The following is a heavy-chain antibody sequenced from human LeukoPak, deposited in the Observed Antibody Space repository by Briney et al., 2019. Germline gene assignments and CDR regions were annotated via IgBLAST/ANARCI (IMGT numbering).Heavy chain of an antibody. J-gene: IGHJ5*02. CDR1: GYTFTGYY. CDR3: ARDRGELGDEGWFDH. CDR2: INPNSGGT. V-gene: IGHV1-2*06. Sequence: ASVKVSCKASGYTFTGYYMHWVRQAPGQGLEWMGRINPNSGGTNYAQKFQGRVTMTRDTSISTAYMELSRLRSDDTAVYYCARDRGELGDEGWFDHWGQGTLVTVSS. D-gene: IGHD7-27*01.